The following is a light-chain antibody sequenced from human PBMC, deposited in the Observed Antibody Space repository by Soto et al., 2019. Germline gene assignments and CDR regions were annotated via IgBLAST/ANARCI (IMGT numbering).Light chain of an antibody. CDR2: GAS. Sequence: EIVMTQSPATLSVSPGERATLSCRASQSVSSNLAWYQQKPGQAPRLLIYGASTRATGIPARFSGSGSGTEFTLTISSLQSEDFAVYYCQQYNNWPPVITFGQGTRWRL. J-gene: IGKJ5*01. CDR3: QQYNNWPPVIT. CDR1: QSVSSN. V-gene: IGKV3-15*01.